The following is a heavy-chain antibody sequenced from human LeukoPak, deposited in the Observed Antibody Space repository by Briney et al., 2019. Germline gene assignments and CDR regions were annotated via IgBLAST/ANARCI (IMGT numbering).Heavy chain of an antibody. CDR2: IIPILGIA. Sequence: SVKVSCKASGGTFSSYTISWVRQAPGQGLEWMGRIIPILGIANYAQKFQGRVTITADKSTSTAYMELSSLRSEDTAVYYCAREGITMVREFYYGMDVWGQGTTVTVSS. V-gene: IGHV1-69*04. CDR1: GGTFSSYT. CDR3: AREGITMVREFYYGMDV. J-gene: IGHJ6*02. D-gene: IGHD3-10*01.